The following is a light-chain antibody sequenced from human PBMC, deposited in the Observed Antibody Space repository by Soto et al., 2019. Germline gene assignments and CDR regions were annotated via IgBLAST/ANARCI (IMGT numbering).Light chain of an antibody. J-gene: IGKJ2*01. V-gene: IGKV3-15*01. CDR1: QSISRS. CDR2: DAS. CDR3: HQYNSWPPGT. Sequence: EIVLTQSPAILSVSPGERATLSCRASQSISRSLAWYQQKPGQDPTLLISDASTRATGIPARFSGSGSGTEFTLTISSLQSEDFALYYCHQYNSWPPGTFGQGTKVDIK.